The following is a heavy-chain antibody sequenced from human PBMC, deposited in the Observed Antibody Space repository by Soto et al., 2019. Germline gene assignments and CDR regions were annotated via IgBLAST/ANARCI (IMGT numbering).Heavy chain of an antibody. CDR3: ARITGDWFAFDI. D-gene: IGHD7-27*01. CDR1: GFTVSSNY. V-gene: IGHV3-66*01. Sequence: EVQLVESGGGLVQPGESLRLSCAASGFTVSSNYMSWVRQAPGRGLEWVSVIYISGGAYYTGSVKGRFTISRDTSKNTLYLQMNSLRVEDTAVYYCARITGDWFAFDIWGQGTKVTVSP. CDR2: IYISGGA. J-gene: IGHJ3*02.